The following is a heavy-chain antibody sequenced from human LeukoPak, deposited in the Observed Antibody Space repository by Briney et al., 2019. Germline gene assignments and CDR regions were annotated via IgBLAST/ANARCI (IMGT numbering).Heavy chain of an antibody. J-gene: IGHJ5*02. CDR2: IYYSGST. CDR3: ARFFYYGSGSYRFDP. Sequence: PSETLSLTCTVSGGSISSSSYYWGWIRQPPGQGLEWIGSIYYSGSTYYNPSLKSRVTISVDTSKNQFSLKLSSVTAADTAVYYCARFFYYGSGSYRFDPWGQGTLVTVSS. CDR1: GGSISSSSYY. D-gene: IGHD3-10*01. V-gene: IGHV4-39*07.